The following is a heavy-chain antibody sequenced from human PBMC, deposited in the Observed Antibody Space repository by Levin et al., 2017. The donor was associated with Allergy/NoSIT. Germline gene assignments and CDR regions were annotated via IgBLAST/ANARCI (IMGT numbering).Heavy chain of an antibody. V-gene: IGHV3-13*01. CDR2: IGTAGDT. Sequence: GGSLRLSCAASGFTFSSYDMHWVRQATGKGLEWVSAIGTAGDTYYPGSVKGRCTISRENAKNSLYLQMNSLRAGDTAVYYCASGNYYDSSGYEDAFDIWGQGTMVTVSS. CDR3: ASGNYYDSSGYEDAFDI. D-gene: IGHD3-22*01. CDR1: GFTFSSYD. J-gene: IGHJ3*02.